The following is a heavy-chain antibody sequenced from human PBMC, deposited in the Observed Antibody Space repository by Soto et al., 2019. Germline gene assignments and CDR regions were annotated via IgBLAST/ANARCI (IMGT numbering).Heavy chain of an antibody. J-gene: IGHJ4*02. CDR2: ISYDGSNK. V-gene: IGHV3-30*18. CDR1: GFTLSSYG. CDR3: AKWNGDYDY. D-gene: IGHD4-17*01. Sequence: GSLRLSCAASGFTLSSYGMQWVSQAPGKGLEWVAVISYDGSNKYYADSVKGRFTISRDNSKNTLYLQMNSLRAEDTAVYYCAKWNGDYDYGGQGTLVTVSS.